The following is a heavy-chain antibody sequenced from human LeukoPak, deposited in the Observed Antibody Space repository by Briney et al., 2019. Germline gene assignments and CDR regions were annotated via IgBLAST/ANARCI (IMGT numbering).Heavy chain of an antibody. CDR2: ISAYYGNT. D-gene: IGHD1-14*01. CDR3: ARVGGGNHYYFDF. V-gene: IGHV1-18*01. J-gene: IGHJ4*02. CDR1: GSTFINSP. Sequence: GASVKVSCKSSGSTFINSPITWVRQAPGQGLEWMGWISAYYGNTHYVDNFEGRVAMTRDTSTSTAYMELRSLTSDDTAVYYCARVGGGNHYYFDFWGQGTLVTVS.